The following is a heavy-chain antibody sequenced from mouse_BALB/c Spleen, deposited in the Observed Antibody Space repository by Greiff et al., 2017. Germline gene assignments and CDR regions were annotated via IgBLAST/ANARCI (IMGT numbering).Heavy chain of an antibody. CDR3: ARNWGITSWFAY. Sequence: VKLMESGPGLVQPSQSLSITCTVSGFSLTSYGVHWVRQSPGKGLEWLGVIWSGGSTDYNAAFISRLSISKDNSKSQVFFKMNSLQANDTAIYYCARNWGITSWFAYWGQGTLVTVSA. V-gene: IGHV2-2*02. CDR1: GFSLTSYG. J-gene: IGHJ3*01. CDR2: IWSGGST. D-gene: IGHD2-4*01.